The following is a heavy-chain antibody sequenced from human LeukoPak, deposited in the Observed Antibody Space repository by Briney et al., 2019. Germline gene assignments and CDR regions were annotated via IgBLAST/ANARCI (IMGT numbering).Heavy chain of an antibody. Sequence: SETLSLTCTVSGGSISSYYWSWIRQPPGKGLEWIGYIYYSGSTTYNPSLKSRVTISVDTSKKQLSLKLSPVTAADTAVYYCARHQDVGAIAFDYWGQGTLVTVSS. V-gene: IGHV4-59*08. CDR2: IYYSGST. CDR1: GGSISSYY. D-gene: IGHD1-26*01. CDR3: ARHQDVGAIAFDY. J-gene: IGHJ4*02.